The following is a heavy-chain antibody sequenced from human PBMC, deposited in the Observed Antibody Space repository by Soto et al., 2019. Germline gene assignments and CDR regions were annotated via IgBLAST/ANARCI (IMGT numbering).Heavy chain of an antibody. J-gene: IGHJ6*03. D-gene: IGHD1-7*01. CDR2: IIPILGIA. V-gene: IGHV1-69*02. Sequence: GASVKVSCKASGGTFSSYTSSWVRQAPGQGLEWMGRIIPILGIANYAQKFQGRVTITADKSTSTAYMELSSLRSEDTAVYYCASTPITGTLYYYYYYYMDVWGKGTTVTVSS. CDR3: ASTPITGTLYYYYYYYMDV. CDR1: GGTFSSYT.